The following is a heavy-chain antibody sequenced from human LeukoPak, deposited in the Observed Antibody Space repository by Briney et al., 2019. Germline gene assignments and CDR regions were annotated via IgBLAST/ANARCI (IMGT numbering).Heavy chain of an antibody. V-gene: IGHV3-21*01. CDR2: ISSSSSYI. CDR3: ARDYIAYDPLDY. D-gene: IGHD3-3*01. J-gene: IGHJ4*02. CDR1: GFTFSSYN. Sequence: GASLRLSCAASGFTFSSYNMNWVRQAPGKGLEWVSSISSSSSYIYYADSVKGRFTISRDNAKNSLYLQMNSLRAEDTAVYWCARDYIAYDPLDYWGQGTLVTVSS.